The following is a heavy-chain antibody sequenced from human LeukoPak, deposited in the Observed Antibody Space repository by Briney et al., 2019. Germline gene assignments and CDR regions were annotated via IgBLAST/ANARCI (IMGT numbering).Heavy chain of an antibody. D-gene: IGHD6-19*01. V-gene: IGHV3-74*01. CDR2: IDGDGSST. J-gene: IGHJ4*02. CDR1: GFTFSSYW. CDR3: VKDADSSGWYDY. Sequence: GGSLRLSCAASGFTFSSYWMQWVRQAPGKGLVWVSRIDGDGSSTNYADSVKGRFTISRDNAKNTLYLQMSSLRAEDTAVYYCVKDADSSGWYDYWGQGTLVTVSS.